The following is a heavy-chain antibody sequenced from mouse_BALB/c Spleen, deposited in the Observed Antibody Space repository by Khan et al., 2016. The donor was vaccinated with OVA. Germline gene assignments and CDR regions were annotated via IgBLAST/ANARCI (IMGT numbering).Heavy chain of an antibody. CDR2: INPSTGYT. CDR1: GYTFINYW. J-gene: IGHJ2*01. D-gene: IGHD1-1*01. CDR3: ARRGLRWDFDY. V-gene: IGHV1-7*01. Sequence: QVQLQQPGAELAKPGASVKMSCKASGYTFINYWILWVKQRPGQGLEWIGYINPSTGYTEYNQNFKDKATLTADKSSRTAYMQLSSLTSDDSAVYYCARRGLRWDFDYWGQGTTLTVSS.